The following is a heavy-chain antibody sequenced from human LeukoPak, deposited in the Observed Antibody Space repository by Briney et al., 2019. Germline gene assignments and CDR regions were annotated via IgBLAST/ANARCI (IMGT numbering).Heavy chain of an antibody. CDR2: IYYSGST. Sequence: SETLSHTCTVSGGSISSYYWSWIRQPPGKGLEWIGYIYYSGSTNYNPSLKSRVTISVDTSKNQFSLKLSSVTAADTAVYYCARAHILTGYAFDYWGQGTLVTVSS. D-gene: IGHD3-9*01. CDR1: GGSISSYY. CDR3: ARAHILTGYAFDY. V-gene: IGHV4-59*01. J-gene: IGHJ4*02.